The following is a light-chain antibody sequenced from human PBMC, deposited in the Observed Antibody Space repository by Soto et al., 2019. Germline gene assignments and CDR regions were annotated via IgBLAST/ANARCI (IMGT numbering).Light chain of an antibody. Sequence: QSVLTQPPSVSAAPGQKVTISCSGSISNIGKNYVSWYQQLPGTAPKVLIYDNNKRPSGIPDRFSGSKSGTSATLGITGLQTGDEADYYCGTWDSSLSAPNWGFGGGTQLTV. CDR2: DNN. V-gene: IGLV1-51*01. J-gene: IGLJ3*02. CDR3: GTWDSSLSAPNWG. CDR1: ISNIGKNY.